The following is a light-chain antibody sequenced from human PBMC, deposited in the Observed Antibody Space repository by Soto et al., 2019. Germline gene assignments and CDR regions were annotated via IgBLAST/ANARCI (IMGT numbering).Light chain of an antibody. V-gene: IGLV2-14*01. CDR1: SRDVGGYDY. CDR3: RSYTGSSTLV. CDR2: DVR. Sequence: QSALTHPASVSGSPGQSFTISCTGTSRDVGGYDYVSWYQQHPGKAPKLMIYDVRERPSGVSNRFSGSTSGNTASLTISGLQAEDEADYYCRSYTGSSTLVFGGGTKLTVL. J-gene: IGLJ2*01.